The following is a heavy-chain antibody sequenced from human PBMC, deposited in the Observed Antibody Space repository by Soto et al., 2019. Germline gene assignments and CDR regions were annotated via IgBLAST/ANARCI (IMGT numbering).Heavy chain of an antibody. CDR2: IYYSGST. D-gene: IGHD5-18*01. CDR1: GGSISSYY. J-gene: IGHJ4*02. Sequence: PSETLSLTCTVSGGSISSYYWSWIRQPPGKGLEWIGYIYYSGSTNYNPSLKSRVTISVDTSKNQFSLKLSSVTAADTAVHYCARLSWIRLEYYFDYWGQGTLVTVSS. CDR3: ARLSWIRLEYYFDY. V-gene: IGHV4-59*08.